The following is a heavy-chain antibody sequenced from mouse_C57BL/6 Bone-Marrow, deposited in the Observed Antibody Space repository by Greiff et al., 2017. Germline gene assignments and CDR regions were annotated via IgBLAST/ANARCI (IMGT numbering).Heavy chain of an antibody. CDR1: GYAFSSYW. Sequence: VQGVESGAELVKPGASVKISCKASGYAFSSYWMNWVKQRPGKGLEWIGQIYPGDGDTNYNGKFKGKATLTADKSSSTAYMQLSSLTSEDSAVYFCARGNYYGSSPAWFAYWGQGTLVTVSA. J-gene: IGHJ3*01. V-gene: IGHV1-80*01. D-gene: IGHD1-1*01. CDR2: IYPGDGDT. CDR3: ARGNYYGSSPAWFAY.